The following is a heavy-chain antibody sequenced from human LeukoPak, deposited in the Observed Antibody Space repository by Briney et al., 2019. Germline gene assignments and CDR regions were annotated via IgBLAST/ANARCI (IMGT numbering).Heavy chain of an antibody. V-gene: IGHV3-23*01. CDR1: GFTFSPFA. CDR3: ATYRQVLLPFES. J-gene: IGHJ4*02. D-gene: IGHD2-8*02. CDR2: IFPSGGEI. Sequence: GGSLRLSCAASGFTFSPFAMIWVRQPPGNGLEWVSSIFPSGGEIHYADSVRGRFTISRDNSKSTLSLQMNSLRAEDTAIYYCATYRQVLLPFESWGQGTLVTVSS.